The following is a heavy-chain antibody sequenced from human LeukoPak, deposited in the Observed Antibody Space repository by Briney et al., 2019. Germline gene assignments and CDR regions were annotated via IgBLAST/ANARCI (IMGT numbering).Heavy chain of an antibody. CDR1: GFTFSTSS. D-gene: IGHD2-15*01. CDR2: ISSSRDYI. Sequence: GGSLRLSCAASGFTFSTSSLNWVRQAPGKGLEWVSSISSSRDYIYYADSVKGRFTISRDNAKNSLYLQMNSLGAEDTAVYYCAREGGFCFGDTCRFFDFWGQGTLVTVSS. CDR3: AREGGFCFGDTCRFFDF. J-gene: IGHJ4*02. V-gene: IGHV3-21*01.